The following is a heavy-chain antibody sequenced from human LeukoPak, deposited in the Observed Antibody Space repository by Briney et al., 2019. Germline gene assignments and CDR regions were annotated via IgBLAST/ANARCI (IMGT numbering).Heavy chain of an antibody. J-gene: IGHJ4*02. CDR1: GFNFSDYC. D-gene: IGHD2/OR15-2a*01. Sequence: PGGSLRLSCAASGFNFSDYCTSWIRQAPGKGLECLSYISGSGGTIYYADSVKGRFTISRDNARTSLYLEMNSLRAEDTAVYYCARDLSLIGESVPFDYWGQGTLVTVSS. CDR2: ISGSGGTI. CDR3: ARDLSLIGESVPFDY. V-gene: IGHV3-11*04.